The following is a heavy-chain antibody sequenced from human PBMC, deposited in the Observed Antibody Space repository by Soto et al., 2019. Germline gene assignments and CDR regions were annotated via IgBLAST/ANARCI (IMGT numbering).Heavy chain of an antibody. D-gene: IGHD3-9*01. Sequence: QVPLVQSGAEVKKPGASVKVSCKASGYTFTSYAMHWVRQAPGQRLEWMGWINAGNGNTKYSQKFQGRVTITRDTSASTAYMELSSLRSEDTAVYYCARARGGRIVEKLRYFDWQNDAFDIWGQGTMVTVSS. CDR2: INAGNGNT. CDR3: ARARGGRIVEKLRYFDWQNDAFDI. V-gene: IGHV1-3*01. CDR1: GYTFTSYA. J-gene: IGHJ3*02.